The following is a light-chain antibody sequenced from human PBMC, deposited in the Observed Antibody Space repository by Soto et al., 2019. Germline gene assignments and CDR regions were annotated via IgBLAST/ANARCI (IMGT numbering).Light chain of an antibody. CDR2: DND. J-gene: IGLJ7*01. V-gene: IGLV1-51*01. Sequence: QSVLTQPPSVSAAPGQTVTISCSGSSSNIGKNSVSWYQQLPGTAPELLIYDNDKRPLGIPDRFSGSKSGTSATLDITGLQTGDEADYYCGTWDSSLSAGVFGGGTQLTVL. CDR3: GTWDSSLSAGV. CDR1: SSNIGKNS.